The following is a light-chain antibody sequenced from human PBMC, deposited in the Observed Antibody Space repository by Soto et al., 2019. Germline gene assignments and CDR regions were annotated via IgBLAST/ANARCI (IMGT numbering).Light chain of an antibody. V-gene: IGKV3-20*01. CDR2: GAS. Sequence: ETVLTQSPGTLSLSQGDSATLSCRASQSVSSSYLSWYQQKPGQAPRLLIYGASSRATGIPDRFSGSGSGTDFTLTISRLEPEDFAVYYCQQYGGSSWTFGQGTKVDNK. CDR3: QQYGGSSWT. J-gene: IGKJ1*01. CDR1: QSVSSSY.